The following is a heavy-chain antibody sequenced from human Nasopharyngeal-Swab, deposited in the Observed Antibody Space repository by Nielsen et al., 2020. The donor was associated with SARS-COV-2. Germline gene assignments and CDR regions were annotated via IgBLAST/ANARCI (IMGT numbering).Heavy chain of an antibody. V-gene: IGHV4-38-2*02. D-gene: IGHD6-13*01. Sequence: SGTLSLTCTVSGYSVSSGYYWGWIRQPPGKGLEWIGSIYHSGSTYYNPSLKSRVTISVDTSKNQFSLKLSSVTAADTAVYYCAREGLAAASDYWGQGTLVTVSS. CDR1: GYSVSSGYY. CDR3: AREGLAAASDY. J-gene: IGHJ4*02. CDR2: IYHSGST.